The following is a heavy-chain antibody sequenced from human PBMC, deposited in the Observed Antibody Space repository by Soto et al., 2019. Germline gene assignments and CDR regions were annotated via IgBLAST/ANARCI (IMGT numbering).Heavy chain of an antibody. CDR1: GGTFSSYS. J-gene: IGHJ4*02. CDR3: ARDGGRHSGGIDY. Sequence: QVQLVQSGAEVQKPGSSVKVSCKASGGTFSSYSINWVRQAPGQGLEWMGEIIPIFGTANYAQKFQGRVTITADESTSTAYMELSSLRSEYTAVYYCARDGGRHSGGIDYWGQGTLVTVSS. CDR2: IIPIFGTA. V-gene: IGHV1-69*01. D-gene: IGHD1-26*01.